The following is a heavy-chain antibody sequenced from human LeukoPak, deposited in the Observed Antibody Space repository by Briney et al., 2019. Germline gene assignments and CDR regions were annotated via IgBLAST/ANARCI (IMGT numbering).Heavy chain of an antibody. D-gene: IGHD3-9*01. J-gene: IGHJ5*02. CDR2: INHSGST. V-gene: IGHV4-34*01. Sequence: SETLSLTCAVYGGSFSGYYWSWIRQPPGKGLEWIGEINHSGSTNYNPSLKSRVTISVDTSKNQFSLKLSSVTAADTAVYYCARTIGLRYSDWSPLGWFDPWGQGTLVTVSS. CDR1: GGSFSGYY. CDR3: ARTIGLRYSDWSPLGWFDP.